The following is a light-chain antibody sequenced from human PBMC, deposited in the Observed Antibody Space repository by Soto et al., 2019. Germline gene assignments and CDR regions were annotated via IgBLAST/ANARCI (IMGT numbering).Light chain of an antibody. CDR2: GNS. J-gene: IGLJ2*01. Sequence: QSMLTQPPSVSGAPGQRVTNSCTGSSSNIGAGYDVHWYQQLPGTAPKLLIYGNSNRPSGVPDRFSGSKSGTSASLAITGLQAEDEADYYCQSYDSSLSGSVFGGGTKLTVL. V-gene: IGLV1-40*01. CDR3: QSYDSSLSGSV. CDR1: SSNIGAGYD.